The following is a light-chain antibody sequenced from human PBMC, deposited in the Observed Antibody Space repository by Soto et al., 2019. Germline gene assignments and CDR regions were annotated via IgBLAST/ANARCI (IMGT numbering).Light chain of an antibody. CDR3: SSYAGSSNV. V-gene: IGLV1-44*01. J-gene: IGLJ1*01. Sequence: QSVLTQPPSASGTPGQRVTISCSGSSFNIGRNPVNWYQQFPGTAPKLLIYTNDQRPSGVPDRFSGSKSGTSASLAISGLQSEDEADYYCSSYAGSSNVFGTGTKVTVL. CDR2: TND. CDR1: SFNIGRNP.